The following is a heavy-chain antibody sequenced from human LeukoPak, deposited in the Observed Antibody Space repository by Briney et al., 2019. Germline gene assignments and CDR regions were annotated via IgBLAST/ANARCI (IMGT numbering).Heavy chain of an antibody. Sequence: GGSLRLSCAASGSTFSSYSMNWVRQAPGKGLEWVSSISSSSYIYYADSVKGRFTISRDNAKNSLYLQMNSLRAEDTAVYYCARVSAPYSSSSVFDYWGQGTLVTVSS. CDR2: ISSSSYI. J-gene: IGHJ4*02. CDR3: ARVSAPYSSSSVFDY. D-gene: IGHD6-6*01. V-gene: IGHV3-21*01. CDR1: GSTFSSYS.